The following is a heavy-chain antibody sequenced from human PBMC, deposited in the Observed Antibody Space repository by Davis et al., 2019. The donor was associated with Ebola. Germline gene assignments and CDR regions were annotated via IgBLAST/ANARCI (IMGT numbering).Heavy chain of an antibody. CDR3: AREGCSSTSCGDYYYGMDV. D-gene: IGHD2-2*01. Sequence: ASVKVSCKASGYTFTCYYMHWVRQAPGQGLEWMGWINPNSGGTNYAQKFQGWVTMTRDTSISTAYMELSRLRSDDTAVYYCAREGCSSTSCGDYYYGMDVWGQGTTVTVSS. J-gene: IGHJ6*02. CDR1: GYTFTCYY. CDR2: INPNSGGT. V-gene: IGHV1-2*04.